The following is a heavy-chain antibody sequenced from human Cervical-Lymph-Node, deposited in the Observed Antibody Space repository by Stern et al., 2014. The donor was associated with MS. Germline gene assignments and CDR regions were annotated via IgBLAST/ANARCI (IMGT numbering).Heavy chain of an antibody. CDR3: ARSSGASGDAMDV. V-gene: IGHV3-74*01. D-gene: IGHD2-15*01. J-gene: IGHJ6*02. CDR2: INSGGSST. Sequence: EVQLEESGGGLLQPGGSLRLSCGASGFTFSTYWMHWVRHGPGKGLVWVSRINSGGSSTSYTDSVRGRFTISRDNAKNTVDLQMTSLRAEDTAVYYCARSSGASGDAMDVWGQGTTVTVSS. CDR1: GFTFSTYW.